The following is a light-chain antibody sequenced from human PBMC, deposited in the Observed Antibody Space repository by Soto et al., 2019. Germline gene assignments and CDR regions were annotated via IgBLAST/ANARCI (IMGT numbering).Light chain of an antibody. J-gene: IGLJ2*01. V-gene: IGLV2-14*01. CDR2: EVT. CDR1: SNDVGSYNY. Sequence: QSALTQPASVSGSPGQSITISCTGTSNDVGSYNYVSWYQQHPGKAPKLMIFEVTNRPSGVSNRFSGSKSGNTASLTISGLQAEDEATYYCSSFTISRNTVIFGGGTKLTVL. CDR3: SSFTISRNTVI.